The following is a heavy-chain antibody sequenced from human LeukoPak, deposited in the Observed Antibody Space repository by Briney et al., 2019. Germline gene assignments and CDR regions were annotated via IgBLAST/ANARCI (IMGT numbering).Heavy chain of an antibody. CDR3: TRDRSGSYIGGSFHI. D-gene: IGHD1-26*01. CDR2: INWSGGNI. CDR1: GFTFDNYA. Sequence: PGRSLRLSCAASGFTFDNYAMHWVRQAPGKGLEWVSGINWSGGNIGYAESVKGRFTISRDNAKNSLYLQMNSLRVDDMAFYYCTRDRSGSYIGGSFHIWGQGTMVTVSS. J-gene: IGHJ3*02. V-gene: IGHV3-9*03.